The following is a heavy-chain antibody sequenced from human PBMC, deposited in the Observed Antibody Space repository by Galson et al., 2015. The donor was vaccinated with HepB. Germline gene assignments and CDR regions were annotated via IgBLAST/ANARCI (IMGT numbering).Heavy chain of an antibody. D-gene: IGHD3-22*01. CDR3: ARAQHSPYWLYYYDSSGYYYFDY. J-gene: IGHJ4*02. Sequence: SVKVSCKASGYTFTSYDINWVRQATGQGLEWMGWMNPNSGNTGYAQKFQGRVTMTRNTSISTAYMELSSLRSEDTAVYYCARAQHSPYWLYYYDSSGYYYFDYWGQGTLVTVSS. CDR2: MNPNSGNT. V-gene: IGHV1-8*01. CDR1: GYTFTSYD.